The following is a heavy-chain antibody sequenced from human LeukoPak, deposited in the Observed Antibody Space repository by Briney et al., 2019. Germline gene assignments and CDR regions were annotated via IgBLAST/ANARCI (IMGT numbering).Heavy chain of an antibody. V-gene: IGHV3-23*01. Sequence: PGGSLRLSCAGAGIPLRGYAMSWVRQAPGKGLEWVSAMSGSGDSTLYADSVRGRFTISRDDSKNTLYLQMNNLRVEDTAVYYCAKDNYTDSYYPFDHWGQGTLVTVSS. CDR2: MSGSGDST. D-gene: IGHD1-26*01. J-gene: IGHJ4*02. CDR1: GIPLRGYA. CDR3: AKDNYTDSYYPFDH.